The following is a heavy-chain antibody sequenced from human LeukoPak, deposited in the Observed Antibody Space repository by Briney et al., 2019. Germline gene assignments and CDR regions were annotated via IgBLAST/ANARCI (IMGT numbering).Heavy chain of an antibody. CDR1: GFTFSSYA. J-gene: IGHJ4*02. CDR2: ISGSGGGT. D-gene: IGHD2-2*01. V-gene: IGHV3-23*01. CDR3: AKDGYCSSTNCYPAPY. Sequence: GGSLRLSCAASGFTFSSYAMSWVRQAPGKGLEWVSGISGSGGGTHYADSVKGRFAISRDNSKNTLSLQMNSLRAEDTAVYYCAKDGYCSSTNCYPAPYWGQGTLVTVSS.